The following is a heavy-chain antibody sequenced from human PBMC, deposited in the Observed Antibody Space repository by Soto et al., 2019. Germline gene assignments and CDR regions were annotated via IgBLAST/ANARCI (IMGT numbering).Heavy chain of an antibody. J-gene: IGHJ4*02. D-gene: IGHD6-19*01. V-gene: IGHV4-4*02. CDR3: AGGAVAGTSPAY. CDR1: SGSITSSNW. CDR2: IYHSGST. Sequence: QVQLQESGPGLVKPSGTLSLTCAVSSGSITSSNWWSWVRQPPGKGLEWIGEIYHSGSTNYNPSLKSRVTISVDKSKNVFSLKLSSVTAADTAMCYCAGGAVAGTSPAYWGQGTLVTVSS.